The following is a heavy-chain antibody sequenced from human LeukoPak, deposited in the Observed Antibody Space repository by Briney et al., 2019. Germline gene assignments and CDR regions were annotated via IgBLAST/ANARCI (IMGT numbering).Heavy chain of an antibody. V-gene: IGHV3-23*01. Sequence: QTGGSLRLSCAASGFTFSSYAMNWVRQAPGKGLEWVSAISGSGGSTYYADSVKGRFTISRDNSKNTLYLQMNSLRAEDTAVYHCAKPPGYSSGWLTDCWGQGTLVTVSS. CDR1: GFTFSSYA. D-gene: IGHD6-19*01. CDR2: ISGSGGST. J-gene: IGHJ4*02. CDR3: AKPPGYSSGWLTDC.